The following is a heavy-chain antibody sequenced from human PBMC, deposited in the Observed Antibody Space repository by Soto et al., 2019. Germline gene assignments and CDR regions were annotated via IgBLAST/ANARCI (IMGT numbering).Heavy chain of an antibody. CDR1: GYSFATSG. CDR3: ARAGHYYDSSGYAD. D-gene: IGHD3-22*01. CDR2: ISAYNGNT. Sequence: QVKLVQSGTEVKKPGASVKVSCKASGYSFATSGISWVRQAPGQGLEWMGWISAYNGNTNYEQKLQDRDTMTTDTSTSTAYLELRSLRSDDTAVYYCARAGHYYDSSGYADWGQGTLVTVSS. V-gene: IGHV1-18*01. J-gene: IGHJ4*02.